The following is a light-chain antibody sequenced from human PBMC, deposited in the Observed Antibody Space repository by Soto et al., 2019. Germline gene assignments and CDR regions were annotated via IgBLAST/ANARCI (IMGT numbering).Light chain of an antibody. J-gene: IGLJ2*01. CDR2: DDR. Sequence: SYELTQPPSVSVAPGQTASITCGGNNIGAKGVHWYQQKNPGQAPVLVVFDDRARPSAIPERFSGSNSGNTATLTISRVEDGDEDDYYCQVWNSTSVRVFGGGTKLTVL. V-gene: IGLV3-21*02. CDR1: NIGAKG. CDR3: QVWNSTSVRV.